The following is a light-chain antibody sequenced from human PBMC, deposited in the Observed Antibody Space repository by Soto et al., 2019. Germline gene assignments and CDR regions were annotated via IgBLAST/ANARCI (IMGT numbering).Light chain of an antibody. Sequence: EMVLTQSPATLSSFPGDRVTLSCRASQYINTRLAWYQHRPGQAPRLLIYQTSIRAAGIPARFSASGPGTDFTLTIRDVQPEDFAVYYCHQRQSWPRTFGQGTKVDI. CDR2: QTS. J-gene: IGKJ1*01. CDR3: HQRQSWPRT. CDR1: QYINTR. V-gene: IGKV3D-11*01.